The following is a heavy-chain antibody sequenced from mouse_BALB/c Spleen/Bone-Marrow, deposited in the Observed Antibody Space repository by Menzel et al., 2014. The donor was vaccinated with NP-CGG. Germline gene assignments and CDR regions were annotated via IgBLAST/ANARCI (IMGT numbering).Heavy chain of an antibody. CDR3: ARSGDSSGYGFAY. CDR1: GYTFTSYD. J-gene: IGHJ3*01. CDR2: IYPGDGST. Sequence: VQLQESGPELVKPGALVKISCKASGYTFTSYDINWVKRRPGQGLEWIGWIYPGDGSTKYNEKFKGKATLTGDKSSSTAYMQLSSLTSENSAVYFCARSGDSSGYGFAYWGQGTLVTVSA. V-gene: IGHV1S56*01. D-gene: IGHD3-2*01.